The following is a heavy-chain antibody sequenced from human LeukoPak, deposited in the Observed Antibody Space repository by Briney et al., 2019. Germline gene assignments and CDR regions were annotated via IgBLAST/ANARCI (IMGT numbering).Heavy chain of an antibody. J-gene: IGHJ4*02. CDR3: ARGWLAETTVVTPYNY. CDR2: IIPIFGTT. CDR1: GGTFSSYA. D-gene: IGHD4-23*01. V-gene: IGHV1-69*13. Sequence: SVKVSCKASGGTFSSYAIDWVRQAPGQGLEWMGGIIPIFGTTNYAQKFQGRVTITAVESMRTAYMELSSLRSEDTAVYYCARGWLAETTVVTPYNYWGQGTLVTVSS.